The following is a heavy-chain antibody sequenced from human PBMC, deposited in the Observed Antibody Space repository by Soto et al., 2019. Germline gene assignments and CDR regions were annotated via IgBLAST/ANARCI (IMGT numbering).Heavy chain of an antibody. Sequence: GASLKVSCKASGGPFSSYASSWVRQAPGQGLEWMGGIIPIFGTANYAQKFQGRVTITADESTSTAYMELSSLRSEDTAVYYCARGLGEYNWIFDPWGQGTLVTVSS. CDR3: ARGLGEYNWIFDP. CDR2: IIPIFGTA. CDR1: GGPFSSYA. V-gene: IGHV1-69*13. J-gene: IGHJ5*02. D-gene: IGHD1-20*01.